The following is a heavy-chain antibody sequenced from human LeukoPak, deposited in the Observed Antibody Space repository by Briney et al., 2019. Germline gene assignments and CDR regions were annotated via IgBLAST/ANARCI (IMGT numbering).Heavy chain of an antibody. V-gene: IGHV1-2*06. D-gene: IGHD4-11*01. CDR2: INPNSGGT. Sequence: ASVKVSXKASGYTFTGYYMHWVRQAPGQGVEWMGRINPNSGGTNYAQKFQGRVTMTRDTSISTAYMELSRLRSDDTAVYYCSRESLYSNYAGYWGQGTLVTVSS. CDR3: SRESLYSNYAGY. J-gene: IGHJ4*02. CDR1: GYTFTGYY.